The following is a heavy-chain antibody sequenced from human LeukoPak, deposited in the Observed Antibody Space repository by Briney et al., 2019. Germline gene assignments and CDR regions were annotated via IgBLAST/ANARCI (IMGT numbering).Heavy chain of an antibody. CDR3: ASATSLYYYGMDV. CDR1: GGSISSSNW. Sequence: SETLSLTCTVSGGSISSSNWWSWVRQPPGKGLEWIGEIYHSGSTNYNPSLKSRVTISVDKSKNQFSLKLSSVTAADTAVYYCASATSLYYYGMDVWGQGTTVTVSS. V-gene: IGHV4-4*02. J-gene: IGHJ6*02. CDR2: IYHSGST.